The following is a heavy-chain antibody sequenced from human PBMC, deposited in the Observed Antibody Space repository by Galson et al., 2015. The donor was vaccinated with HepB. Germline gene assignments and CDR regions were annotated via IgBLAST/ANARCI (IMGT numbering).Heavy chain of an antibody. Sequence: ETLSLTCAISGGSISSSNWWSWVRQPPGKGLEWIGQIYHSGSTNSNLSLKSRVTISVDKSKNQFSLKLSSVTAADTAVYYCARVGGQTYYDSWSGLAFDKWGQGTMVTVSS. CDR3: ARVGGQTYYDSWSGLAFDK. CDR1: GGSISSSNW. J-gene: IGHJ3*02. V-gene: IGHV4-4*02. D-gene: IGHD3-3*01. CDR2: IYHSGST.